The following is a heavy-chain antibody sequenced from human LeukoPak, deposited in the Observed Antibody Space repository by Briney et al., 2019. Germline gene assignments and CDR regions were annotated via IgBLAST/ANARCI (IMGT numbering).Heavy chain of an antibody. CDR3: AGDERWLRLGWFDP. CDR1: GYIFINYG. CDR2: INPSGGST. J-gene: IGHJ5*02. Sequence: ASVKVSCKAPGYIFINYGITWVRQAPGQGLEWMGIINPSGGSTSYAQKFQGRVTMTRDTSTSTVYMELSSLTSEDTAVYYCAGDERWLRLGWFDPWGQGTLVTVSS. V-gene: IGHV1-46*01. D-gene: IGHD5-12*01.